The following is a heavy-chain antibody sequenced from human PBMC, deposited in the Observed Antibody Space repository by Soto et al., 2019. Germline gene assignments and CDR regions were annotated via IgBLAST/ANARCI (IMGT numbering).Heavy chain of an antibody. CDR2: IFSNDEK. V-gene: IGHV2-26*01. D-gene: IGHD2-2*01. Sequence: QVTLKESGPVLVKPTEHLTLTCTVSGFSLSNARMGVSWIRQPPGKPLEWLAHIFSNDEKSYSTSLKSRLTISKDTSKSQVVLTMTNMDPVDTATYYCARIRNVLVPAAMRDYYYGMDVWGQGTTVTVSS. CDR1: GFSLSNARMG. J-gene: IGHJ6*02. CDR3: ARIRNVLVPAAMRDYYYGMDV.